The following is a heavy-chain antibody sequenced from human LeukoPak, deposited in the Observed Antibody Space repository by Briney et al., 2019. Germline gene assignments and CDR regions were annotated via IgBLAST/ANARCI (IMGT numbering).Heavy chain of an antibody. Sequence: ASVKVSCKVSGYTLTELSVHWVRQAPGKGLEWMGGFDPEDGETIYAQKFQGRVTMTEDTSTDTAYMELSSLRSEDTAVYYCATDLKGAAATPTVFDYWGQGTLVTVSS. CDR2: FDPEDGET. V-gene: IGHV1-24*01. CDR3: ATDLKGAAATPTVFDY. J-gene: IGHJ4*02. D-gene: IGHD6-13*01. CDR1: GYTLTELS.